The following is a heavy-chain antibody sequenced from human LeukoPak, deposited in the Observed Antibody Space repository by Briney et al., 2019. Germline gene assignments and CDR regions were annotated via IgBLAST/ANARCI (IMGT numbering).Heavy chain of an antibody. D-gene: IGHD6-19*01. V-gene: IGHV3-23*01. CDR1: GFTFSSYA. CDR3: ARPESSGWYDFYGMDV. Sequence: GGSLRLSCAASGFTFSSYAMSWVRQAPGKGLEWVSAISGSGGSTYYADSVKGQFTISRDNSKHTLYLQMNSLRAEDTAVYYCARPESSGWYDFYGMDVWGQGTTVTVSS. J-gene: IGHJ6*02. CDR2: ISGSGGST.